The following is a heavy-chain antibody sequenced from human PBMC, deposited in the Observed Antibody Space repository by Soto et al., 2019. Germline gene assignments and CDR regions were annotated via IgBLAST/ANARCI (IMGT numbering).Heavy chain of an antibody. CDR2: IDAGGRTT. D-gene: IGHD2-15*01. Sequence: GGSLRLSCAGSGFTFSSHTMTWVRQAPGKGLEWISYIDAGGRTTLYADSVKGRFTISRDDASNSMFLQMNSLRAEDTALYYCTSRFCTSGTCYPRALDYWGQGTLVTVSS. J-gene: IGHJ4*02. V-gene: IGHV3-48*01. CDR1: GFTFSSHT. CDR3: TSRFCTSGTCYPRALDY.